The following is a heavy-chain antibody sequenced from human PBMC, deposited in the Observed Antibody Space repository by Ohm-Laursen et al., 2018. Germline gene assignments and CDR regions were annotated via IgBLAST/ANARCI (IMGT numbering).Heavy chain of an antibody. Sequence: SLRLSCSASGFTFSSYEMNWVRQAPGKGLEWVSYISSSGSTIYYADSVKGRFTISRDNAKNSLYLQMNSLRAEDTAVYYCARDGYSSSWLLYYYYGMDVWDQGTTVTVTS. CDR3: ARDGYSSSWLLYYYYGMDV. V-gene: IGHV3-48*03. D-gene: IGHD6-13*01. CDR2: ISSSGSTI. CDR1: GFTFSSYE. J-gene: IGHJ6*02.